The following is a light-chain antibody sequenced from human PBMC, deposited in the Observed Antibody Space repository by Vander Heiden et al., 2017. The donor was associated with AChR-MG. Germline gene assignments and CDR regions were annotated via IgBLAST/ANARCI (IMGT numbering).Light chain of an antibody. CDR3: QQEDSYPIT. V-gene: IGKV1-8*01. J-gene: IGKJ5*01. Sequence: AIRITQSPSSLSASTGDRVTITCRASQGISSYLAWYQQKPGKAPNLLIYAASTLQSGVPSRFSGSGSGTDFTLTISCLQSEDFATYYCQQEDSYPITFGQGTRLEIK. CDR1: QGISSY. CDR2: AAS.